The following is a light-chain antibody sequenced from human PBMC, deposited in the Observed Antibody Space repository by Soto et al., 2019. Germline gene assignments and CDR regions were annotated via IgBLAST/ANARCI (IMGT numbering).Light chain of an antibody. V-gene: IGLV2-14*03. Sequence: QSALTQPASVSGSPGQSITISCTGTSSDVGAYDFVSWFQQHPGKAPKLMMYDVTNRASGVSNRFSGSKSGNTPSLTISGLQAEDEADYYCCSYASSGTPYVFGTGTKLTVL. CDR2: DVT. J-gene: IGLJ1*01. CDR3: CSYASSGTPYV. CDR1: SSDVGAYDF.